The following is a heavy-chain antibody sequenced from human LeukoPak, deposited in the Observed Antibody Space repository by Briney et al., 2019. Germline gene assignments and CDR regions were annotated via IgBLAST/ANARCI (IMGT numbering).Heavy chain of an antibody. D-gene: IGHD3-10*01. Sequence: PGGSLRLSCAASGFTFSSYAMSWVRQAPGKGLVWVSHTNSDGSSTSYADSVKGRFTISRDNAKNTVYLQMNSLRAEDTAVYYCARGTRYYYGSGSYLTALDIWGQGTMAIVSS. CDR2: TNSDGSST. CDR3: ARGTRYYYGSGSYLTALDI. J-gene: IGHJ3*02. V-gene: IGHV3-74*01. CDR1: GFTFSSYA.